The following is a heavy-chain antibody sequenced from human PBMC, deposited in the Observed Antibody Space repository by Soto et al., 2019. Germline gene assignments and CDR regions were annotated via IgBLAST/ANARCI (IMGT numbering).Heavy chain of an antibody. D-gene: IGHD6-13*01. V-gene: IGHV3-21*01. Sequence: GGSLRLSCAASGFTFSSYSMNWVRQAPGKGLEWVSSISSSSSYIYYADSVKGRFTISRDNAKNSLYLQMNSLRAEDTAVYYCARILAAAARTGLYYYYGMDVWGQGTTVTVSS. CDR3: ARILAAAARTGLYYYYGMDV. CDR2: ISSSSSYI. CDR1: GFTFSSYS. J-gene: IGHJ6*02.